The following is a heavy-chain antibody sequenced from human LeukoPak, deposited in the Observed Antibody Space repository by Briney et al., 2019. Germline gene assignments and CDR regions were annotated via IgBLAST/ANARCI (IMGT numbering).Heavy chain of an antibody. CDR3: AKEGNGDYYFDC. V-gene: IGHV3-23*01. D-gene: IGHD4-17*01. CDR2: ISGSGDST. Sequence: GGSLRLSCAASGFTFSSYAMSWVRQAPGKGLEWVSAISGSGDSTYYADAVKGRFTISRDNSKNTLYLQMNSLRAEDTAIYYCAKEGNGDYYFDCWGQGTLVTVSS. J-gene: IGHJ4*02. CDR1: GFTFSSYA.